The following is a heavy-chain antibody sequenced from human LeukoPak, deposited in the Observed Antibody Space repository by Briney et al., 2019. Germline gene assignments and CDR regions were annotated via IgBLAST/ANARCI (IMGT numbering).Heavy chain of an antibody. J-gene: IGHJ4*02. CDR2: INPNSGGT. CDR3: ARQKSRGGATTPYYFDY. V-gene: IGHV1-2*02. D-gene: IGHD1-26*01. CDR1: GYTFTGYY. Sequence: ASVKVSCKASGYTFTGYYMHWVRQAPGQGLEWMGWINPNSGGTNYAQKFQGRVTMTRDTSISTAYMELSRLRSDDTAVYYCARQKSRGGATTPYYFDYWGQGTLVTVSS.